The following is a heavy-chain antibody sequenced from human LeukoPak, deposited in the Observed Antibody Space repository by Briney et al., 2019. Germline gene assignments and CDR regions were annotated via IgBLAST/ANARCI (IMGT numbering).Heavy chain of an antibody. D-gene: IGHD3-16*01. Sequence: ASVTVSCKASEYTFIGYYMHWVRQAHGQGPEWMGWINPNGGATNYAQKFQGRVTMTRDTSISTAYMELSRLRSDDTAVYYCARVRLNAFDTWGQGTMVIVSS. J-gene: IGHJ3*02. CDR1: EYTFIGYY. CDR3: ARVRLNAFDT. V-gene: IGHV1-2*02. CDR2: INPNGGAT.